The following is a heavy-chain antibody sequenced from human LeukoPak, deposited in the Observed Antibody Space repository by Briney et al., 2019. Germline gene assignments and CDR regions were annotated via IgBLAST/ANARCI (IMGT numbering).Heavy chain of an antibody. Sequence: SETLSLTCTVSGGSISSYYWSWIRQPPGKGLEWIGSIYHSGSTYYNPSLKSRVTISVDTSKNQFSLKLSSVTAADTAVYYCARDRGFAGIAVAGYFDYWGQGTLVTVSS. J-gene: IGHJ4*02. CDR1: GGSISSYY. D-gene: IGHD6-19*01. CDR3: ARDRGFAGIAVAGYFDY. CDR2: IYHSGST. V-gene: IGHV4-38-2*02.